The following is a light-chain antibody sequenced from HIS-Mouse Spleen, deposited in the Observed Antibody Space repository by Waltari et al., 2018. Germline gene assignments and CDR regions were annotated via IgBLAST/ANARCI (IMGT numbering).Light chain of an antibody. CDR3: CSYAGSSTYVV. J-gene: IGLJ2*01. CDR1: SSDVGSYNL. V-gene: IGLV2-23*01. Sequence: HSALTQPASVSGSPGQSITISCTGTSSDVGSYNLVSWYQQHTGKAPKLMIYEGSKRPSGVSNRFSGSKSGNTASLTISGLQAEDEADYYCCSYAGSSTYVVFGGGTKLTVL. CDR2: EGS.